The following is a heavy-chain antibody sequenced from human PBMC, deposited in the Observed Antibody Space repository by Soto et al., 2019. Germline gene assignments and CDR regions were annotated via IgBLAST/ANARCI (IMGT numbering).Heavy chain of an antibody. CDR3: ARGWRAGDYCYYGMDV. Sequence: QVQLVQSGAEVKKPGSSVKVSCRASGGTFSSYAISWVRQAPGQGLEWMGGIIPIFGTANYAQKFQGRVTITADESTSTAYMELSSLRSEDTAVYYCARGWRAGDYCYYGMDVWGQGTTVTVSS. J-gene: IGHJ6*02. D-gene: IGHD7-27*01. CDR1: GGTFSSYA. V-gene: IGHV1-69*12. CDR2: IIPIFGTA.